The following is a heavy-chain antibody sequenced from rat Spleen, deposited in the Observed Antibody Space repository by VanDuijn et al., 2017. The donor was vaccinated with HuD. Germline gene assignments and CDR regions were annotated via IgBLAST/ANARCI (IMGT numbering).Heavy chain of an antibody. CDR3: AKGGDGSLPY. CDR1: GFTFSDYY. CDR2: ISYEGSST. Sequence: EVQMVESGGGLVQPGRSLKLSCAASGFTFSDYYMAWVRQAPKKGLEWVASISYEGSSTYYGNSVKGRFTISRDNAKNTLYLQMDSLRSEDTATYYCAKGGDGSLPYWGQGVMVTVSS. D-gene: IGHD1-12*02. V-gene: IGHV5-22*01. J-gene: IGHJ2*01.